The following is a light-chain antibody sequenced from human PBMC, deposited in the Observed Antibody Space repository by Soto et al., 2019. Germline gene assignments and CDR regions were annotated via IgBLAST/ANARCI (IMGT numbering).Light chain of an antibody. V-gene: IGKV1-33*01. CDR3: QHCDSLPLT. CDR2: DAS. CDR1: QDISNS. J-gene: IGKJ5*01. Sequence: DIPMTQSPSSLSSSVGDRGTISCQASQDISNSLNWYQQKPGKAPKLPIYDASNLETGVPSRFSGSGSGTDFTFTISSLQPEDIATYYCQHCDSLPLTFGQGTRLEIK.